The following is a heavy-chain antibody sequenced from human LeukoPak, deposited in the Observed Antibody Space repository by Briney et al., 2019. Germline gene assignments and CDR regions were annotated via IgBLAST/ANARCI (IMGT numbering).Heavy chain of an antibody. Sequence: ASVKVSCKASGGTFSSYAISWVRQAPGQGLEWMGWISAYNGNTNYAQKLQGRVTMTTDTSTSTAYMELRSLRSDDTAVYYCARVFIVVVPAAIPVLNYYYYYMDVWGKGTTVTISS. J-gene: IGHJ6*03. V-gene: IGHV1-18*01. CDR3: ARVFIVVVPAAIPVLNYYYYYMDV. CDR1: GGTFSSYA. CDR2: ISAYNGNT. D-gene: IGHD2-2*01.